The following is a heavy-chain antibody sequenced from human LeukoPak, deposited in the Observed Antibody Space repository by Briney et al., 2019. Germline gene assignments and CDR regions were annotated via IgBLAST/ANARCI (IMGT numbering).Heavy chain of an antibody. Sequence: SETLSLTYTVSGGSISSYYWSWIRQPPGKGLEWIGYIYYSGSTNYNPSLKSRVTISVDTSKNQFSLKLSSVTAADTAVYYCARATYGGHNWFDPWGQGTLVTVSS. D-gene: IGHD4-23*01. V-gene: IGHV4-59*01. J-gene: IGHJ5*02. CDR1: GGSISSYY. CDR2: IYYSGST. CDR3: ARATYGGHNWFDP.